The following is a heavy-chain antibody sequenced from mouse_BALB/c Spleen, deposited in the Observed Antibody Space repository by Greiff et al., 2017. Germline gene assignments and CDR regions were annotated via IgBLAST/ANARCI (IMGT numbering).Heavy chain of an antibody. CDR2: IDPANGNT. J-gene: IGHJ3*01. Sequence: VQLQQSGAELVKPGASVKLSCTASGFNIKDSYMHWVKQRPEQGLAWIGRIDPANGNTKYDPKFQGKATITADTSSKTAYLQLSSLTSEDTAVYYCARENYGSSYSWFADGGQGTLGT. D-gene: IGHD1-1*01. CDR3: ARENYGSSYSWFAD. CDR1: GFNIKDSY. V-gene: IGHV14-3*02.